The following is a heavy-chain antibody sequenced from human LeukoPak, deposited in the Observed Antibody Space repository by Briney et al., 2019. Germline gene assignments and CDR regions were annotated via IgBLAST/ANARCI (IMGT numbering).Heavy chain of an antibody. J-gene: IGHJ3*02. Sequence: SVKVSCKASGGTFSSYAISWVRQAPGQGLEWMGGIIPIFGTANYAQKFQGRVTITADKSTSTAYMELSSLRSEDTAVYYCARGHSSSWYPHDIWGQGTMVTVSS. CDR2: IIPIFGTA. V-gene: IGHV1-69*06. D-gene: IGHD6-13*01. CDR3: ARGHSSSWYPHDI. CDR1: GGTFSSYA.